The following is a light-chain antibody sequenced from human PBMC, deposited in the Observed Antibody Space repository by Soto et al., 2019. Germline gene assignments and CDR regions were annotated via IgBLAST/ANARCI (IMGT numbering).Light chain of an antibody. Sequence: DNQMTQTPSSVSASVGDRVTITCRASQRISSYLSWYQQKPGRAPKLLIYAASNLQSGVPSRFSGSGSRTDFTLTISGRQPEDSATYYCEETYNFPLTFGGGTKVEIK. CDR2: AAS. V-gene: IGKV1-39*01. CDR1: QRISSY. CDR3: EETYNFPLT. J-gene: IGKJ4*01.